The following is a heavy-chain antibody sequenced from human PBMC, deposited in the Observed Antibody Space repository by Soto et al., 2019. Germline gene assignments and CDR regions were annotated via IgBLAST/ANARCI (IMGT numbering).Heavy chain of an antibody. Sequence: QVQLQQWGTGLLKPSETLSLHCAVYGESLRGYYWSWIRQTPAMGLEWIGEINHRGTTNHDSSLTGRAFISLDTSKDQVALGLNYVTAAATAVYYCARGYPRSILSTSLTTSYGFDSWGQGTLVTVSS. CDR2: INHRGTT. CDR3: ARGYPRSILSTSLTTSYGFDS. CDR1: GESLRGYY. D-gene: IGHD2-21*01. V-gene: IGHV4-34*04. J-gene: IGHJ5*01.